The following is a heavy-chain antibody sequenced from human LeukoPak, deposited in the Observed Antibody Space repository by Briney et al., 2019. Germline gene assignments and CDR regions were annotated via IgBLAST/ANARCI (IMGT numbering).Heavy chain of an antibody. V-gene: IGHV3-53*01. CDR2: IYSDNT. D-gene: IGHD5-24*01. CDR3: AKLDRDSFDY. J-gene: IGHJ4*02. Sequence: GGSLRLSCTVSGFTVSSNSMSWVRQAPGKGLEWVSFIYSDNTHYSDSVKGRFTISRDNSKNTLYLQMNSLRAEDTAVYYCAKLDRDSFDYWGQGTLVTVSS. CDR1: GFTVSSNS.